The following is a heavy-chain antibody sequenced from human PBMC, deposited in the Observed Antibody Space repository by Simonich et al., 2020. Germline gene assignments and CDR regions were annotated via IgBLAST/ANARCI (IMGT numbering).Heavy chain of an antibody. CDR3: AKDLGERITMIVVVIDAFDI. V-gene: IGHV3-23*01. CDR1: GFTFSSYA. D-gene: IGHD3-22*01. Sequence: GGGLVQPGGSLRLSCASSGFTFSSYAMSCVRQAPGKGWEWVSAISGSGGRTYYADSVKGRFTISRYNSKNTLYLQMNSLRAEDTAVYYCAKDLGERITMIVVVIDAFDIWGQGTMVTVSS. CDR2: ISGSGGRT. J-gene: IGHJ3*02.